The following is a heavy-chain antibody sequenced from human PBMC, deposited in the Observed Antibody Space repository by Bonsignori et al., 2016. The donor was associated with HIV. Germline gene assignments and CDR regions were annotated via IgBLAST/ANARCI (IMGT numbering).Heavy chain of an antibody. D-gene: IGHD4-17*01. V-gene: IGHV1-46*01. CDR2: INPSGGST. J-gene: IGHJ3*02. Sequence: WVRQAPGQGLEWMGIINPSGGSTSYAQKFQGRVTMTRDTSTSTVYMELSSLRSGDTAVYYCARGIYGDYVMNAFDIWGQGTMVTVSS. CDR3: ARGIYGDYVMNAFDI.